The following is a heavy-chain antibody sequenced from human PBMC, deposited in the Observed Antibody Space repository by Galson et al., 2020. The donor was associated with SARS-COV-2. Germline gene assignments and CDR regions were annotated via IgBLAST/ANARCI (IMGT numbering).Heavy chain of an antibody. CDR2: ISYDGSYT. CDR1: GFTFSNYA. D-gene: IGHD3-10*01. CDR3: ARGISYYGAGYFDY. Sequence: GESLKISCAASGFTFSNYAMHWVRPTPGKGLGWVAIISYDGSYTSYADSVKGRFTLSRDTSRNTLYLQMNSLRGDDTAVYYGARGISYYGAGYFDYWGQGTLVTVSS. V-gene: IGHV3-30*04. J-gene: IGHJ4*02.